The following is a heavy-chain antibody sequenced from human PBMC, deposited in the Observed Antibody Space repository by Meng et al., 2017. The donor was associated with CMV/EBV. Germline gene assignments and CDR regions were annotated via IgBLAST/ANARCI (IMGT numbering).Heavy chain of an antibody. CDR2: INSDGSST. J-gene: IGHJ4*02. CDR1: GFTFSSYW. D-gene: IGHD6-6*01. Sequence: GESLKISCAASGFTFSSYWMHWVRQAPGKGLVWVSRINSDGSSTSYADSVKGRFTISRDNSKNTLYLQMNSLRAEDTAVYYCAKDLGVYSSSSIDYWGQGTLVTVSS. CDR3: AKDLGVYSSSSIDY. V-gene: IGHV3-74*01.